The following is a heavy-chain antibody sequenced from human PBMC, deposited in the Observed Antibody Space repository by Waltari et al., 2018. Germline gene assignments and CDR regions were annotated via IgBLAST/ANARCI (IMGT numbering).Heavy chain of an antibody. CDR2: IYSGGST. CDR1: GFTVSSNY. J-gene: IGHJ6*02. V-gene: IGHV3-53*01. CDR3: ASTRVATGYGMDV. Sequence: EVQLVESGGGLIQPGGSLRLSCAASGFTVSSNYMSWVRQAPGKGLEWVSVIYSGGSTYYADSVKGRFTISRDNAKNTLYLQMNSLRAEDTAVYYCASTRVATGYGMDVWGQGTTVTVSS. D-gene: IGHD3-10*01.